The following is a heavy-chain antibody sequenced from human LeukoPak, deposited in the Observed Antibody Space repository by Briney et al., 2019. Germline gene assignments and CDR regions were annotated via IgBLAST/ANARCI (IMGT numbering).Heavy chain of an antibody. CDR3: ARDSGSYDSYYYYYYGMDV. CDR2: IYYSGST. D-gene: IGHD1-26*01. V-gene: IGHV4-59*01. Sequence: SETLSLTCTVSGGSIGSYYWSWIRQPPGKGLEWIGYIYYSGSTNYNPSLKSRVTISVDTSKNQFSLKLSSVTAADTAVYYCARDSGSYDSYYYYYYGMDVWGQGTTVTVSS. J-gene: IGHJ6*02. CDR1: GGSIGSYY.